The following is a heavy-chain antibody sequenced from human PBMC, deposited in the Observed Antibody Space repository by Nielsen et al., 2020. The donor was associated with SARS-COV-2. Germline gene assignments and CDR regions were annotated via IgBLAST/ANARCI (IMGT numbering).Heavy chain of an antibody. V-gene: IGHV4-30-4*01. CDR2: IYYSGST. CDR3: ARETNEYSYGYHSYSWAFDI. CDR1: GGSISSHEYY. Sequence: SETLSLTCSVSGGSISSHEYYWSWIRQPPGKGLEWIGYIYYSGSTYYNPSLKSRVTISVDTSKNQFSLKLSSVTAADTAVYYCARETNEYSYGYHSYSWAFDIWGQGTMVTVSS. D-gene: IGHD5-18*01. J-gene: IGHJ3*02.